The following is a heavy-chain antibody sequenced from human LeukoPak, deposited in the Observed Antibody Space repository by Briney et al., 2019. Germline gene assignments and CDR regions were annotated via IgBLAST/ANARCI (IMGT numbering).Heavy chain of an antibody. CDR3: ARLITAVAGNYFDY. CDR1: GGSISSSSYC. CDR2: IYYSGST. V-gene: IGHV4-39*01. D-gene: IGHD6-19*01. J-gene: IGHJ4*02. Sequence: PSETLSLTCTVSGGSISSSSYCRGWIRQPPGKGLEWIGSIYYSGSTYYNPSLKSRVTISVDTSKNQFSLKLSSVTAADTAVYYCARLITAVAGNYFDYWGQGTLVTVSS.